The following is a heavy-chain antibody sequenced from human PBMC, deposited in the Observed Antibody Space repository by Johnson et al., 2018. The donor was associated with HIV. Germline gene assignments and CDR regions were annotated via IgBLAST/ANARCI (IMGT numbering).Heavy chain of an antibody. J-gene: IGHJ3*02. Sequence: VQLVESGGGLVQPGRSLRLSCAASGFTFDDYAMHWVRQAPGKGLEGVSGISWNSGSIGYADSVKGRFTISRDNAKNSLYLQMNSLRAEDTALYYCAKDIGVWDSSGLALDAFDIWGQGTMVTVSS. D-gene: IGHD3-22*01. CDR3: AKDIGVWDSSGLALDAFDI. V-gene: IGHV3-9*01. CDR1: GFTFDDYA. CDR2: ISWNSGSI.